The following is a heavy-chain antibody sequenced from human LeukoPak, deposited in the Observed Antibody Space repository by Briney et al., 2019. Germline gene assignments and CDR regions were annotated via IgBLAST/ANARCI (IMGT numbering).Heavy chain of an antibody. CDR2: IYYSGST. D-gene: IGHD6-19*01. CDR3: ARNPTVARGWFDP. Sequence: PSETLSLTCTVSGGSISSYYWSWIRQPPGKGLEWIGYIYYSGSTNYNPSLKSRVTISVDTSKNQISLKLSSVTAADTAVYYCARNPTVARGWFDPWGQGTLVTVSS. V-gene: IGHV4-59*01. CDR1: GGSISSYY. J-gene: IGHJ5*02.